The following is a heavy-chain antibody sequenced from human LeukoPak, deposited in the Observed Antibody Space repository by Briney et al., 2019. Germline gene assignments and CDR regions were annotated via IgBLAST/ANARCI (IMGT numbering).Heavy chain of an antibody. D-gene: IGHD3-10*01. Sequence: ASVKVSCKASGYTFTGYYMHWVRQAPGQGLEWMGWINPNSGNTGYAQKFQGRVTMTRNTSISTAYMELSSLRTEDTAVYYCARVRDKNYYYFDYWGQGTLVTVSS. J-gene: IGHJ4*02. CDR2: INPNSGNT. CDR1: GYTFTGYY. V-gene: IGHV1-8*02. CDR3: ARVRDKNYYYFDY.